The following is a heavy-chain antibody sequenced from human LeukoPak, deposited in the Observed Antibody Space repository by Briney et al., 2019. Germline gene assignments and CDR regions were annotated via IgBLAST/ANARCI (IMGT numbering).Heavy chain of an antibody. V-gene: IGHV3-21*01. Sequence: PGGSLRPSCAASGFTFSRHSMNWVRQAPGKGLEWVSSISSSSIYIYYADSVKGRFTISRDNAKNSLYLQMNNLRAEDTAVYYCARGGDNYGYIFDYWGQGTLVTVSS. CDR2: ISSSSIYI. J-gene: IGHJ4*02. D-gene: IGHD5-18*01. CDR3: ARGGDNYGYIFDY. CDR1: GFTFSRHS.